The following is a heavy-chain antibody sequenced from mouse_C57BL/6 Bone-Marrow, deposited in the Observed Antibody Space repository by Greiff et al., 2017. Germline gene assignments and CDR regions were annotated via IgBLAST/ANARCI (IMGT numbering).Heavy chain of an antibody. D-gene: IGHD2-3*01. CDR1: GYSFTGYF. J-gene: IGHJ3*01. V-gene: IGHV1-20*01. CDR3: AREGYFPWFAY. Sequence: EVQLQQSGPELVTPGDSVKISCKASGYSFTGYFMNWVMQSHGKSLEWIGRINPYKGDTFYNQKFTGKTTLTVDKSSSTAHMQLRSLTSEDSAVYYCAREGYFPWFAYWGQGTRVTVSA. CDR2: INPYKGDT.